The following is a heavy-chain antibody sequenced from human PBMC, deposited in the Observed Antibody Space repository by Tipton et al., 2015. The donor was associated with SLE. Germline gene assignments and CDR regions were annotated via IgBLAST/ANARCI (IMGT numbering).Heavy chain of an antibody. Sequence: QLVQSGAEVKKPGESLRISCKGSGYTFGSYWIGWVRQMPGKGLEWMGFIYPGDSDTRYSPSFQGQVTISADKSIATAYLQWSSLKASDTALYYCAISSGSYYGEFDYWGQGTLVTVSS. J-gene: IGHJ4*02. D-gene: IGHD1-26*01. CDR1: GYTFGSYW. V-gene: IGHV5-51*03. CDR3: AISSGSYYGEFDY. CDR2: IYPGDSDT.